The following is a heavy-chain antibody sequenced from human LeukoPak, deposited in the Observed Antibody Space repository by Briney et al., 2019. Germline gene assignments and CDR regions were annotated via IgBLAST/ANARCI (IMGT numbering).Heavy chain of an antibody. D-gene: IGHD6-13*01. J-gene: IGHJ4*02. CDR2: LTGSGAYP. Sequence: TGGSLRLSCAASGFTFSSNAMSWARQAPGKGLEWVSSLTGSGAYPYYADSVKGRFTISRDNSKNTLYLQMNSLRADDTALYYCAKGGIASTGRDYWGQGTLVTVSS. CDR3: AKGGIASTGRDY. CDR1: GFTFSSNA. V-gene: IGHV3-23*01.